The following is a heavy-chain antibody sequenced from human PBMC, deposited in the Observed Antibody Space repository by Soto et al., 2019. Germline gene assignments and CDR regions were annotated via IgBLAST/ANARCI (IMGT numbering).Heavy chain of an antibody. V-gene: IGHV3-30*18. CDR3: AKSGIAAAGIGYFDL. CDR1: GFTFSSYG. D-gene: IGHD6-13*01. Sequence: QVQLVESGGGVVLPGRSLRLSCAASGFTFSSYGMHWVGQAPGKGLEWVAVISYDGSNKYYADSVKGRFTISRDNSKNTLYLQMNRLRAEDTAVYYCAKSGIAAAGIGYFDLWGRGTLVTVSS. CDR2: ISYDGSNK. J-gene: IGHJ2*01.